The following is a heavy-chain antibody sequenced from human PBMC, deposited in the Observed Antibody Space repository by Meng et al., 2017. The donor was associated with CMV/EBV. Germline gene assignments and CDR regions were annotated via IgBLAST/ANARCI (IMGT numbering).Heavy chain of an antibody. CDR3: ARDDWQQLDAFDI. D-gene: IGHD6-13*01. V-gene: IGHV3-66*02. J-gene: IGHJ3*02. CDR2: IYSGGST. CDR1: GLTLSNYG. Sequence: GESLKISCAGSGLTLSNYGVTWVRQAPGKGLEWVSVIYSGGSTYYADSVKGRFTISRDNSKNTLYLQMNSLRPEDTAVYYCARDDWQQLDAFDIWGQGTMVTVSS.